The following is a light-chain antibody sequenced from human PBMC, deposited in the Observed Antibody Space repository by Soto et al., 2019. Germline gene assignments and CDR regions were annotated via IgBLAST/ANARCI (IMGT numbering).Light chain of an antibody. V-gene: IGLV3-1*01. CDR1: KLGDKY. CDR2: QNT. J-gene: IGLJ2*01. CDR3: QAWDSSTVV. Sequence: SYELTQPPSVSVSPGQTASITCSGDKLGDKYACWYRQRPGQPPVLVIYQNTKRPSGIPDRFSGSNSGNTATLTISGTQAMDEADYYCQAWDSSTVVFGGGTKVTVL.